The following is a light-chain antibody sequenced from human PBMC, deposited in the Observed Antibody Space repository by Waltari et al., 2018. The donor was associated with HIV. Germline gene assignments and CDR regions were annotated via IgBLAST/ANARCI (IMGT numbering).Light chain of an antibody. CDR3: GTWDNSLSAVYV. Sequence: QSVLTQPPSVSAAPGPTVNNSCSGSPANIANNYVSWYQHLPGTAPKLLIHDNNNRPSGTPDRSSGSKSGTSATLNITGLQTEDEAEYYCGTWDNSLSAVYVFGTGTTVTVL. CDR2: DNN. V-gene: IGLV1-51*01. J-gene: IGLJ1*01. CDR1: PANIANNY.